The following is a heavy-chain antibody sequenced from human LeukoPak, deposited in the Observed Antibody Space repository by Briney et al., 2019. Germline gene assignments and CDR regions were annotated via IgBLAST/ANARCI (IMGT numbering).Heavy chain of an antibody. D-gene: IGHD6-19*01. V-gene: IGHV1-8*03. CDR3: AREDSSGWYAIDY. Sequence: ASVKVSCKASGYTFTSYDINWVRQATGQGHEWMGWMNPNSGNTGYAQKFQGRVTITRNTSISTAYMELSSLRSEDTAVYYCAREDSSGWYAIDYWGQGTLVTVSS. CDR2: MNPNSGNT. J-gene: IGHJ4*02. CDR1: GYTFTSYD.